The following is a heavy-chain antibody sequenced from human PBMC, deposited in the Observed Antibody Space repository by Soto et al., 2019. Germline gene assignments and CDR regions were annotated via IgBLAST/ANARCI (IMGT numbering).Heavy chain of an antibody. J-gene: IGHJ6*02. V-gene: IGHV4-61*01. CDR3: AREGAAGRYYYGIDV. Sequence: QVQLQESGPGLVKPSETLSLTCTVSGGSVSSGSYYWSWIRQPPGKGLEWIGYIYYSGSTNYNPSLKSRVTISVDTSKNQFSLKLSSVTAADTAVYYCAREGAAGRYYYGIDVWGQGTTVTVSS. CDR2: IYYSGST. CDR1: GGSVSSGSYY. D-gene: IGHD6-13*01.